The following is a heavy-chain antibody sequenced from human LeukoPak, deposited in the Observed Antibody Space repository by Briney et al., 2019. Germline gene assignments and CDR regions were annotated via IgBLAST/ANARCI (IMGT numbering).Heavy chain of an antibody. V-gene: IGHV3-9*03. J-gene: IGHJ4*02. D-gene: IGHD1-7*01. CDR2: ISWKSGSI. CDR1: GFTFDDYA. Sequence: PGGSLRLSCAASGFTFDDYAMHWVRQAPGKGLEWVSGISWKSGSIGYADSVKGRFTISRDNAKNSLYLQMNSLRTEDMALYYCAKGTMHYFDYWGQGTLVTVSS. CDR3: AKGTMHYFDY.